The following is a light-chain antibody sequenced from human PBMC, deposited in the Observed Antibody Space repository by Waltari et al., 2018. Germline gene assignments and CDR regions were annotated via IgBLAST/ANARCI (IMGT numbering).Light chain of an antibody. CDR3: CSYAGSGTFVV. CDR1: SSDVGSNNL. J-gene: IGLJ2*01. CDR2: EGS. V-gene: IGLV2-23*03. Sequence: QSALTQPASVSGSPGQSITISCTGTSSDVGSNNLVSWSQQPPGQAPQVVIYEGSERPSGISNRFSGSKSGITASLTISGLQPEDEADYYCCSYAGSGTFVVFGGGTKLTVL.